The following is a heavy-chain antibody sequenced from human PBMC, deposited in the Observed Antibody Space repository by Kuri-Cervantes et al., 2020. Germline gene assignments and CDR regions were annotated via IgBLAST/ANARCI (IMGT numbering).Heavy chain of an antibody. V-gene: IGHV3-30-3*01. CDR1: GFTFSSYA. J-gene: IGHJ6*02. CDR2: TSYDGSNK. D-gene: IGHD6-19*01. Sequence: GGSLRLSCAASGFTFSSYAMHWVRQAPGKGLEWVAVTSYDGSNKYYADSVKGRFTISRDNSKNTLYLQMNSLRAEDTAVYYCARDQWLVEGYYGMDVWGQGTAVTVSS. CDR3: ARDQWLVEGYYGMDV.